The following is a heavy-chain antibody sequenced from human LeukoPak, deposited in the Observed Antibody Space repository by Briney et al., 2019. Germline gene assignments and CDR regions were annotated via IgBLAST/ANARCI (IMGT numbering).Heavy chain of an antibody. V-gene: IGHV3-21*01. CDR3: ARFPGLQYSSSPVS. CDR2: ISSSSSYI. J-gene: IGHJ4*02. Sequence: GGSLRLSCAASGCTFSSYSMNWVRQAPGKGLEWVSSISSSSSYIYYADSVKGRFTISRDNAKNSLYLQMNSLRAEDTAVYYCARFPGLQYSSSPVSWGQGTLVTVSS. D-gene: IGHD6-6*01. CDR1: GCTFSSYS.